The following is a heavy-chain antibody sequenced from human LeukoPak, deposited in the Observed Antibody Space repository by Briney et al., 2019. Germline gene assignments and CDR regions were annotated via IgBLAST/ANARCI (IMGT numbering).Heavy chain of an antibody. J-gene: IGHJ4*02. CDR3: ARGPYYYGSGSYPYYFDY. D-gene: IGHD3-10*01. Sequence: GGSLRLSCAASGFTVSSNYMSWVRQAPGKGLEWVSVIYSGGSTYYADSVKGRFTISRDNSKNTLYLQMSSLRAEDTAVYYCARGPYYYGSGSYPYYFDYWGQGTLVTVSS. CDR1: GFTVSSNY. V-gene: IGHV3-53*01. CDR2: IYSGGST.